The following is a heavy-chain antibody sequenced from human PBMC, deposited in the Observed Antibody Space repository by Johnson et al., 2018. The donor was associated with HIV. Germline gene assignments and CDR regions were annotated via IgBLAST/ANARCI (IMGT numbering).Heavy chain of an antibody. V-gene: IGHV3-23*04. CDR3: ARPSVIPHGGGCDV. Sequence: VQLVESGGDLVERGGSLRLSCEASGFSFASYALSWVRQAPGKGLEWVSSITATGGNTYYADSVNGRFTVSRDKSKSTLYLQMHSLSAEDTALYYCARPSVIPHGGGCDVWGRGTMVGVST. CDR1: GFSFASYA. D-gene: IGHD2-15*01. J-gene: IGHJ3*01. CDR2: ITATGGNT.